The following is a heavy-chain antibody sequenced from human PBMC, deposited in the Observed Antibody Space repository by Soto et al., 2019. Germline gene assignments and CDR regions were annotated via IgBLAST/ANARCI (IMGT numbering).Heavy chain of an antibody. J-gene: IGHJ4*02. CDR1: GDSVSSNNAA. CDR2: TFYRSGWTF. V-gene: IGHV6-1*01. Sequence: PSQPLSLTCGISGDSVSSNNAAWNWIRQSPSRGLEWLGRTFYRSGWTFDYAVSVKSRLTINPDTSKIQFSLQLKSVTADDTAVYYCARENTMIRGVINPLDYWGQGTLVTVSS. CDR3: ARENTMIRGVINPLDY. D-gene: IGHD3-10*01.